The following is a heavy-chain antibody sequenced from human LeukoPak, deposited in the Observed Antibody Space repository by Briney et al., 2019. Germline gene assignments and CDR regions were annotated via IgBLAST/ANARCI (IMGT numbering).Heavy chain of an antibody. CDR3: ARDRADGYNYGDSFDN. CDR1: GFTVSNNY. J-gene: IGHJ4*02. D-gene: IGHD5-18*01. Sequence: PGGSLRLSCVASGFTVSNNYMSWVRQAPGKGLEWVSVIYSNGMAYYIDSVKGRFTISRDISQNTLFLQMNNLRAEDTAVYYCARDRADGYNYGDSFDNWGQGVLVTVSS. CDR2: IYSNGMA. V-gene: IGHV3-66*01.